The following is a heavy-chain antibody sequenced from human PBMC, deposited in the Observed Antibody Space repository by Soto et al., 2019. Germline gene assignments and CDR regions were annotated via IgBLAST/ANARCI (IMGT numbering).Heavy chain of an antibody. CDR1: GYTFTTYY. Sequence: QVQLVQSGAEVKKPGASMKISCKASGYTFTTYYLHWVRQAPGQGLEWMGIINPDTGSTSSAQNFRGRVSVTRDTSTSTVYMELYSLSSEDTAVYYCARDPNFSLTFHYYGMDVWGQGTTVTVSS. CDR2: INPDTGST. CDR3: ARDPNFSLTFHYYGMDV. V-gene: IGHV1-46*01. J-gene: IGHJ6*02.